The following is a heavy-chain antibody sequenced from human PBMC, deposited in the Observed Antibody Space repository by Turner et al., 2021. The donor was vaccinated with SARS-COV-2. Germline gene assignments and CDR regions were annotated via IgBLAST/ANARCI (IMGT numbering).Heavy chain of an antibody. CDR3: ARGGGSSSTRVS. J-gene: IGHJ5*02. Sequence: EVQLVESGGELIQPGGSLRLSCAVSGFSVSNNYMSWVRQAPGKGLEWVSVIYTGGSTYYTDSVKGRFTISRDNSKNTVFLQMNSLRAEDTAIYYCARGGGSSSTRVSWGQGTLVTVSS. D-gene: IGHD3-16*01. V-gene: IGHV3-53*01. CDR1: GFSVSNNY. CDR2: IYTGGST.